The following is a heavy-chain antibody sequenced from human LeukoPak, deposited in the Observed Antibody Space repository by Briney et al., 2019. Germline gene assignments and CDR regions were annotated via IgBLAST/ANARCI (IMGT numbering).Heavy chain of an antibody. V-gene: IGHV4-39*01. D-gene: IGHD3-10*01. Sequence: EPSETLSLTCTVSGGFISGYYWGWIRQPPGKGLEWIGSIYYSGSTYYNPSLKSRVTISVDTSKNQFSLKLSSVTAADTAVYYCARLYSGTRPPDYWGQGTLVTVSS. CDR3: ARLYSGTRPPDY. CDR1: GGFISGYY. J-gene: IGHJ4*02. CDR2: IYYSGST.